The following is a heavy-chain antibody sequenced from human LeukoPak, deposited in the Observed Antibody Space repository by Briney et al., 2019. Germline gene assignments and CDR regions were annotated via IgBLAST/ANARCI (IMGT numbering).Heavy chain of an antibody. V-gene: IGHV4-34*01. CDR1: GGSISSYY. D-gene: IGHD4-23*01. CDR3: ARLSLWQRLVYGGQGGFDY. CDR2: INHSGST. Sequence: SETLSLTCTVSGGSISSYYWSWIRQPPGKGLEWIGEINHSGSTSYNPSLKSRVTISVDTSKNQFSLKLNSVTAADTAVYSCARLSLWQRLVYGGQGGFDYWGQGTLVTVSS. J-gene: IGHJ4*02.